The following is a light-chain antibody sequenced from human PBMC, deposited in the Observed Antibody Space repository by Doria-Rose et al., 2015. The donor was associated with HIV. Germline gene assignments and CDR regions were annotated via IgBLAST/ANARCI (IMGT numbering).Light chain of an antibody. V-gene: IGKV1-39*01. J-gene: IGKJ4*01. CDR2: AAS. Sequence: DIRVTQSPSSLSASVGDRVTITCRASQSTGSFLNWYQQKPGKAPKLLIYAASSVQNEVPSRLSGSGSGTDFTLTISSLQPEDFATYFCQQSYSTPLTFGGGTKVEIK. CDR1: QSTGSF. CDR3: QQSYSTPLT.